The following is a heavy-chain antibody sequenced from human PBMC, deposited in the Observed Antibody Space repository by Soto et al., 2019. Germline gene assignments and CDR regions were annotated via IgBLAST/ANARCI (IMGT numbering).Heavy chain of an antibody. D-gene: IGHD1-26*01. Sequence: QVQLVQSGAEVKKPGASVKVSCKASGYTFTSYDINWVRPATGQGLEWMGWMNPNSGNTGYAQKFQGRVTMTKNTSISTAYMELSSLRSEDTAAYYCASSVGAISSLGVFDLWGRGTLVTVSS. CDR3: ASSVGAISSLGVFDL. V-gene: IGHV1-8*01. CDR1: GYTFTSYD. J-gene: IGHJ2*01. CDR2: MNPNSGNT.